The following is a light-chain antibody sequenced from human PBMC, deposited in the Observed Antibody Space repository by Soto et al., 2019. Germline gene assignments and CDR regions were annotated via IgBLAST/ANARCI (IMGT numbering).Light chain of an antibody. CDR2: EVS. J-gene: IGLJ1*01. CDR3: SSYSISTAYL. CDR1: SSDVGGYDY. V-gene: IGLV2-14*01. Sequence: QSVLTQPASVAGSPGKSITISCTGTSSDVGGYDYVSWYQLHPGKAPKLMVFEVSNRPSGVPYRFSGSKSGNTASLTISGLQAEDEADYFCSSYSISTAYLFGTGTKVTVL.